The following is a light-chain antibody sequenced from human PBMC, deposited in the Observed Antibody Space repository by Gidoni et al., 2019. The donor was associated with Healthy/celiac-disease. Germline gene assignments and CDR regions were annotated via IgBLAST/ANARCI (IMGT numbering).Light chain of an antibody. Sequence: DIQMTQSPSSLSASVGDRVTITCRASQSISSYLNWYQQKPGKAPNLLIYDASSLQSGVPSRFSGSGSGTDFTLTISSLQPEDFATYYCQQSYSTPPFTFGPGTKVDIK. CDR3: QQSYSTPPFT. CDR1: QSISSY. V-gene: IGKV1-39*01. CDR2: DAS. J-gene: IGKJ3*01.